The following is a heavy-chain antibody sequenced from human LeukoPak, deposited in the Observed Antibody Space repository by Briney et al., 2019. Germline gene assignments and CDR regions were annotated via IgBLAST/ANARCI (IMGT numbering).Heavy chain of an antibody. Sequence: PGGSLRLSCAASGFTFSSYGMHWVRQAPGKGLEWVAFIRYDGSNKYYADSVKGRFTISRDNSKNTLYLQMNSLRAEDTAVYYCARDVSYYFDYWGQGTLVTVSS. D-gene: IGHD2-8*01. CDR2: IRYDGSNK. CDR1: GFTFSSYG. CDR3: ARDVSYYFDY. J-gene: IGHJ4*02. V-gene: IGHV3-30*02.